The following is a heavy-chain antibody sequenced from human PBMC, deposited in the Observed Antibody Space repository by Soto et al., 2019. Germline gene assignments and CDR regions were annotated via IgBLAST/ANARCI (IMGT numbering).Heavy chain of an antibody. CDR1: GFTFSSYS. CDR3: ARAVVMKAWFDP. J-gene: IGHJ5*02. CDR2: SSSSSSYI. V-gene: IGHV3-21*01. D-gene: IGHD3-22*01. Sequence: PGGSLRLSCAASGFTFSSYSMNWVRQAPGKGLEWVSSSSSSSSYIYYADSVKGRFTIARGNAKNSLYLQMSSLRAEATAVCYCARAVVMKAWFDPWGQGTLVTVSS.